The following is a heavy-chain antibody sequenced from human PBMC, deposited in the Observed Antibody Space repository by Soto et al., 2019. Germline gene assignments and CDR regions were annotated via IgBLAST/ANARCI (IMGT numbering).Heavy chain of an antibody. V-gene: IGHV1-18*01. CDR1: GYTFTNFG. CDR3: ARRGTPIDY. D-gene: IGHD3-16*01. Sequence: ASVKVSCKASGYTFTNFGISWVRQAPGQGLEWMGWSSAYNGNTNYAQNFQGRVTMTTDTSTSTAYMELRSLRSDDTAVYYCARRGTPIDYWGQGTLVTVSS. J-gene: IGHJ4*02. CDR2: SSAYNGNT.